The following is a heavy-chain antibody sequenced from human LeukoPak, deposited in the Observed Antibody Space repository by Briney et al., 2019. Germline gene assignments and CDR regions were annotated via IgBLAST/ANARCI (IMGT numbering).Heavy chain of an antibody. D-gene: IGHD5-24*01. V-gene: IGHV3-66*02. J-gene: IGHJ4*02. CDR2: IYSGGST. CDR3: ARAGKMANDY. CDR1: GFAVSRNC. Sequence: TLDLPWVAEGFAVSRNCIRWVRQASRKGLEWVSVIYSGGSTYYADSVKGRFTISRDNSKNTLYLQMNSLRAEDTAVYYCARAGKMANDYWGQGTLVTVSS.